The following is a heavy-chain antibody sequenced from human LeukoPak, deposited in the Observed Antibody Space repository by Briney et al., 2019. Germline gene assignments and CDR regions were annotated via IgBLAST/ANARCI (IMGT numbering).Heavy chain of an antibody. CDR3: APDLRGSAWSLDY. D-gene: IGHD6-19*01. CDR2: INVGGDT. CDR1: GFSVSTKY. J-gene: IGHJ4*02. V-gene: IGHV3-53*01. Sequence: QAGGSLRLSCAASGFSVSTKYMSWGRQAPGKGLEWVSIINVGGDTYYADSVKGRFTISRDTSKNTVYLQMDNLRAEDTAVYYCAPDLRGSAWSLDYWGQGTLVTVSS.